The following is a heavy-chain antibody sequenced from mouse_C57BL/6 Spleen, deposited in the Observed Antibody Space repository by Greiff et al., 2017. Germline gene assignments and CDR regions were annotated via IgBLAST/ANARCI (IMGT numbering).Heavy chain of an antibody. CDR3: TTPYYGSSYVPFDV. V-gene: IGHV14-1*01. D-gene: IGHD1-1*01. CDR2: IDPEDGDT. Sequence: EVQLQESGAELVRPGASVKLSCTASGFNITDYYMHWVKQRPEQGLEWIGRIDPEDGDTEYAPKFQGKATMTADTSSNTAYLQLSSLTSEDTAVYYCTTPYYGSSYVPFDVWGTGTTVNVSS. J-gene: IGHJ1*03. CDR1: GFNITDYY.